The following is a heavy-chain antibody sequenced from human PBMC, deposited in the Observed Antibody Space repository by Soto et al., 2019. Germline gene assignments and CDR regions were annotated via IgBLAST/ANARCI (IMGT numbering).Heavy chain of an antibody. J-gene: IGHJ4*02. Sequence: SGPTLVNPTETLTLTCTVSGFSLSNARMGVSWIRQPPGKALERLAHIFSNDEKSYSTSLKSRLTISKDTSKSQVVLTMTNMDPVDTATYYCARISRNYYDSSGYYGYWGQGTLVTVS. CDR1: GFSLSNARMG. D-gene: IGHD3-22*01. CDR2: IFSNDEK. CDR3: ARISRNYYDSSGYYGY. V-gene: IGHV2-26*01.